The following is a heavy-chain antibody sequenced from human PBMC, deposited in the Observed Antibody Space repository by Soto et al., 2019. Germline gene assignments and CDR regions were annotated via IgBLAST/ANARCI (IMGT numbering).Heavy chain of an antibody. D-gene: IGHD3-3*01. J-gene: IGHJ6*02. CDR2: IYYSGST. Sequence: PSETLSLTCTVSGGSISSGDYYWSWIRQPPGKGLEWIGYIYYSGSTYYNPSLKSRVTISVDTSKNQFSLKLSSVTAADTAVYYCAGTQNYDFWLSMDVWGQGTTVTVSS. V-gene: IGHV4-30-4*01. CDR1: GGSISSGDYY. CDR3: AGTQNYDFWLSMDV.